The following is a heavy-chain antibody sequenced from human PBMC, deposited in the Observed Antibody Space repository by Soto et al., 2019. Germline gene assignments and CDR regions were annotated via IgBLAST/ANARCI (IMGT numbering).Heavy chain of an antibody. Sequence: SETLSLTCTVSGGSISSGGYYWSWIRQHPGKGLEWIGYIYYSGSTYYNPSLKSRVTISVDTSKNQFSLKLSSVTAADTAVYYCARDIAGAEVFDYCGQGTLVTVSS. CDR2: IYYSGST. CDR1: GGSISSGGYY. V-gene: IGHV4-31*03. CDR3: ARDIAGAEVFDY. D-gene: IGHD6-19*01. J-gene: IGHJ4*02.